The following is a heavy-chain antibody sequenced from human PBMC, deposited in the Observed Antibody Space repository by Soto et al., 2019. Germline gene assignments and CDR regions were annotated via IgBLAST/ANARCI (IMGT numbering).Heavy chain of an antibody. D-gene: IGHD6-13*01. V-gene: IGHV3-74*01. CDR1: GFTFSSNW. Sequence: VGSLRLSCAASGFTFSSNWMHWVRQAPGKGLVWVSRINSDGSITSYADSVKGQFTISRDNAKNTLYLQMNSLRAEDTAVYYCARGSSSWYASFDYWGQGILVTVSS. CDR2: INSDGSIT. CDR3: ARGSSSWYASFDY. J-gene: IGHJ4*02.